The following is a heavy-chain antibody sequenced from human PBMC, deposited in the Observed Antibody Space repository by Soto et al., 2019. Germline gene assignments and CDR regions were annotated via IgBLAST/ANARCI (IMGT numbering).Heavy chain of an antibody. J-gene: IGHJ6*02. CDR1: GFTCSCYD. V-gene: IGHV3-23*01. D-gene: IGHD2-2*01. CDR2: ILVSGST. Sequence: VGSLRLSCAASGFTCSCYDMSWVRQAPGKGLEWVSTILVSGSTHYPDSVKGRFTIFRDNAQNSLLLQMNSLKTEDTAVYYCAGGHDAVVQAGRRENHYYYRMDVWGQGTTVTVSS. CDR3: AGGHDAVVQAGRRENHYYYRMDV.